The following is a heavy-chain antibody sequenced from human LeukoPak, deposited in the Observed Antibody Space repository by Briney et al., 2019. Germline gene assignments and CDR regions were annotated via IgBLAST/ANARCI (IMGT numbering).Heavy chain of an antibody. Sequence: GGSLRLSCAASGFTFSNYAMSWVRQAPGEGLEWVSAISGSGYSTYYADSVRGRFTISRDNSKNTVFLQINSLRVEDTAIYYCARDQPHAASWFDPWGQGALVTVSS. CDR1: GFTFSNYA. D-gene: IGHD2-2*01. CDR3: ARDQPHAASWFDP. V-gene: IGHV3-23*01. CDR2: ISGSGYST. J-gene: IGHJ5*02.